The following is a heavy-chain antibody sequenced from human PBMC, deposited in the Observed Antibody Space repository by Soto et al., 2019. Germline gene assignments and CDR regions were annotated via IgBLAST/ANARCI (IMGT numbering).Heavy chain of an antibody. J-gene: IGHJ4*02. CDR3: ARVGYTSGHYFDY. V-gene: IGHV4-4*02. D-gene: IGHD5-18*01. CDR1: GGSISSSNW. Sequence: SETLSLTCAVSGGSISSSNWWSWVRQPPGKGLEGIGEIYHSGSTYYNMSLKSRVTISVDKSNNQFSLKLTSMTAVDSAVYYCARVGYTSGHYFDYWGQGTLVTVSS. CDR2: IYHSGST.